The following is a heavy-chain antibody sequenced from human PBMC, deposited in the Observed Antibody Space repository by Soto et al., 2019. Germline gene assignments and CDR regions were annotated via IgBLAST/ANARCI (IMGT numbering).Heavy chain of an antibody. D-gene: IGHD6-6*01. Sequence: GGSLRLSCVASGFTISSYSMKWVRQAPGEGLEWVSFITGSSGATYYADSVKGRFTISRDNAKNSLFLQMNSLRAEDTAVYYCARGDRSSSPYWGPGTLVTVSS. J-gene: IGHJ4*02. CDR1: GFTISSYS. V-gene: IGHV3-48*01. CDR3: ARGDRSSSPY. CDR2: ITGSSGAT.